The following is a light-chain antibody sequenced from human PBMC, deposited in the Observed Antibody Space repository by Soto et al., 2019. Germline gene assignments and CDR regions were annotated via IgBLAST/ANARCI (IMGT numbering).Light chain of an antibody. J-gene: IGKJ3*01. CDR3: QQLNSYLWFT. V-gene: IGKV1-9*01. CDR2: AAS. Sequence: DIQLTQSPSFLSASVGDRVTITCRASQGISSYLAWYQQKPGKAPKLLIYAASTLQSGVPSRFSGSVFATEFTLTISSLQPEDFATYYCQQLNSYLWFTFGPGTKVDIK. CDR1: QGISSY.